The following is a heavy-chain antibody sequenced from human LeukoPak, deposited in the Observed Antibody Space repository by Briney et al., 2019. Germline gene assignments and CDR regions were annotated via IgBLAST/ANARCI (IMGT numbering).Heavy chain of an antibody. D-gene: IGHD6-13*01. J-gene: IGHJ6*02. CDR2: INPNSGGT. CDR3: ARGGYSNYYYYGMDV. V-gene: IGHV1-2*02. CDR1: GYTFTGYY. Sequence: ASVKVSCKASGYTFTGYYMHWVRQAPGQGREWMGWINPNSGGTNYAQKFQGRVTMTRDTSISTAYMELSRLRSDDTAVYYCARGGYSNYYYYGMDVWGQGTTVTVSS.